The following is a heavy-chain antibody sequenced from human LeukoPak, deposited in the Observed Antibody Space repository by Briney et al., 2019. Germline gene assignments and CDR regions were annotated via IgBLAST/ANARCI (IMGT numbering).Heavy chain of an antibody. CDR1: GYSISSGYY. J-gene: IGHJ4*02. CDR3: ARNPSRVDTAMVMGY. Sequence: SETLSLTCAVSGYSISSGYYWGWIRQSPGKGLEWIGSIHSSGNTYNNPALKSRVTMSVDTSNNQFSLRLSSVTAADTAVYYCARNPSRVDTAMVMGYWGQGTLVTVSS. D-gene: IGHD5-18*01. CDR2: IHSSGNT. V-gene: IGHV4-38-2*01.